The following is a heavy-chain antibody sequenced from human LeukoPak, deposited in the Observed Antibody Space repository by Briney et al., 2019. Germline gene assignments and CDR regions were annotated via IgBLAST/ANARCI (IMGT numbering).Heavy chain of an antibody. D-gene: IGHD3-10*01. CDR2: IYSGGST. CDR1: GFTVSSNY. V-gene: IGHV3-66*01. CDR3: ARSSPGDAFDI. Sequence: GGSLRLSCAASGFTVSSNYMSWVRQAPGKGLEWVSVIYSGGSTYYADSVKGRFTISRDNSKNTLYLQMNSLRAEDTAVYYCARSSPGDAFDIWGQGTMVTASS. J-gene: IGHJ3*02.